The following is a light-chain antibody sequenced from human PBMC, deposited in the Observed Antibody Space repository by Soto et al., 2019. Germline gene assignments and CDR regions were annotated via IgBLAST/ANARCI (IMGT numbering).Light chain of an antibody. V-gene: IGKV1-39*01. Sequence: DIQMTQSPSSMSASVGDRVIITCRASQSIARHLHWYQQKPGKAPDLLIYAASSLQSGVPSRFSGSGSGTDFTLTISSLQPEDFATYYCHQSFSTPPTFGGGTKVDIK. CDR1: QSIARH. J-gene: IGKJ4*01. CDR2: AAS. CDR3: HQSFSTPPT.